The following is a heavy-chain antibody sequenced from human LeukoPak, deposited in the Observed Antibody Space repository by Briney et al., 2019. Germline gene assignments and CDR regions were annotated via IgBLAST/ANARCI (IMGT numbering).Heavy chain of an antibody. CDR1: GGSFSGYY. Sequence: SETLSLTCAVYGGSFSGYYWTWIRQPPGKGLEWIGEINHSGSTTYNSSLKSRVTVSVDTSKNQFSLKLTSVTAADTAVYYCARARGAEAIDSWSQGTLVTVSS. J-gene: IGHJ4*02. CDR2: INHSGST. V-gene: IGHV4-34*01. CDR3: ARARGAEAIDS. D-gene: IGHD6-25*01.